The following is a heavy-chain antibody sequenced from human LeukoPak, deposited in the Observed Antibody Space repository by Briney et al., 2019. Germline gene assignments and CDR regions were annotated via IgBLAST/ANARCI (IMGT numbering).Heavy chain of an antibody. Sequence: SETLSLTCAVSGYSISSNNWWAWIRQPPGKGLEWIGYIYYSGNTYYNPYNPSLTSRVTMSVDTSKNQFSLKLDSVTEIDTAMYYCARNQAVAANRGALDIWGQGTMVTVSS. J-gene: IGHJ3*02. CDR2: IYYSGNT. CDR3: ARNQAVAANRGALDI. CDR1: GYSISSNNW. V-gene: IGHV4-28*01. D-gene: IGHD6-19*01.